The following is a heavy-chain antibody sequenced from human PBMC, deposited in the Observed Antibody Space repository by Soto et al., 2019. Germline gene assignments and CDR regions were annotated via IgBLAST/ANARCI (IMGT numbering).Heavy chain of an antibody. V-gene: IGHV4-59*01. D-gene: IGHD1-7*01. CDR2: IYYSGST. Sequence: SETLSLTCTVSGGSISSYYWSWFRQPPGKGLEWTGYIYYSGSTNYNPSLKSRVTISVDTSKNQFSLKLSSVTAADTAVYYCARRYGTTFDYWGQGTLVTVSS. CDR3: ARRYGTTFDY. J-gene: IGHJ4*02. CDR1: GGSISSYY.